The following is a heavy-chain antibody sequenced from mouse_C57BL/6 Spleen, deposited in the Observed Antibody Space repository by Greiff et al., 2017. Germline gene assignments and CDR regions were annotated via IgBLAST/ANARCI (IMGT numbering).Heavy chain of an antibody. CDR1: GYTFTSYW. V-gene: IGHV1-72*01. Sequence: QVQLQQPGAELVKPGASVKLSCKASGYTFTSYWMHWVKQRPGRGLEWIGRIDPNSGGTKYNEKFKSKATLTVDKPSSTAYMQLSSLTSEDSAVYYCARSGFTTVVADDYWGQGTTLTVSS. CDR3: ARSGFTTVVADDY. CDR2: IDPNSGGT. D-gene: IGHD1-1*01. J-gene: IGHJ2*01.